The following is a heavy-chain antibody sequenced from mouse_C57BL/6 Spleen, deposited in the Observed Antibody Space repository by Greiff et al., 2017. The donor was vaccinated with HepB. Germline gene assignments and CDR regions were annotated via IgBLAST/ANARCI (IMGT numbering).Heavy chain of an antibody. D-gene: IGHD4-1*01. CDR3: ARRGLTGSLDY. V-gene: IGHV1-59*01. Sequence: VQLQQPGAELVRPGTSVKLSCKASGYTFTSYWMHWVKQRPGQGLEWIGVIDPSDSYTNYNQKFKGKATLTVDTSSSTAYMQLSSLTSEDSAVYYCARRGLTGSLDYWGQGTTLTVSS. CDR2: IDPSDSYT. J-gene: IGHJ2*01. CDR1: GYTFTSYW.